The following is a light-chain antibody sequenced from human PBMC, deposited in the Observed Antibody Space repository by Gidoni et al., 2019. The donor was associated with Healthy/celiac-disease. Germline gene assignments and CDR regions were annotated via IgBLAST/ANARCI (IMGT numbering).Light chain of an antibody. CDR2: GAS. J-gene: IGKJ2*01. V-gene: IGKV3-15*01. CDR3: QQYNNWLPMYT. CDR1: QSVSSN. Sequence: IVMTQSPATLSVSPGERATLSCRASQSVSSNLAWYQPKPGQAPRLLIYGASPRATGIPARFSGSGSGTEFTLTISSLQSEDFAVYYCQQYNNWLPMYTFGQGTKLEIK.